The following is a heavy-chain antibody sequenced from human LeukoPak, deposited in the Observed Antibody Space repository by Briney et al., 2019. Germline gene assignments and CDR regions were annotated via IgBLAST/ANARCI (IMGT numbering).Heavy chain of an antibody. D-gene: IGHD2-2*01. CDR2: IVDSGGST. J-gene: IGHJ4*02. CDR1: GCTFSTYA. Sequence: GGSLRLSCAASGCTFSTYAMSWVRQAPGKGLEWVSSIVDSGGSTYNADSVKGRFTISRDNSKNTLYLQMNSLRGEDTAVYYCAKYCCSSTNSYVDYWGQGTLVTVSS. V-gene: IGHV3-23*01. CDR3: AKYCCSSTNSYVDY.